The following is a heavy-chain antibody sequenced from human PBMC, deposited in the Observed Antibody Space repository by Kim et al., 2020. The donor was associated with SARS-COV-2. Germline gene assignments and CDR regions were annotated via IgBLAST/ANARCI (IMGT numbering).Heavy chain of an antibody. D-gene: IGHD3-9*01. CDR3: TTLATTTYYDILTGYYRLDY. Sequence: GGSLRLSCAASGFTFSNAWMSWVRQAPGKGLEWVGRIKSKTDGGTTDYAAPVKGRFTISKDDSKNTLYLQMNSLKTEDTAVYYCTTLATTTYYDILTGYYRLDYWGQGTLVTVSS. CDR1: GFTFSNAW. CDR2: IKSKTDGGTT. J-gene: IGHJ4*02. V-gene: IGHV3-15*01.